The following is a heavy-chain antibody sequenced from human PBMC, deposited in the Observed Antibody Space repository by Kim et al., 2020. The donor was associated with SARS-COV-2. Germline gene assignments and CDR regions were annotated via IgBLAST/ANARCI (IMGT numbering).Heavy chain of an antibody. V-gene: IGHV3-9*01. CDR3: AKAYGGNSGIIDY. D-gene: IGHD4-17*01. Sequence: YADSVKGRFTISRDNANNSLYLQMNSLRAEDTALYYCAKAYGGNSGIIDYWGQGTLVTVSS. J-gene: IGHJ4*02.